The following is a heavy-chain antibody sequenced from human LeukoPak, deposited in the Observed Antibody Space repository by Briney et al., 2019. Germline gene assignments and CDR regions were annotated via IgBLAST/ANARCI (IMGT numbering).Heavy chain of an antibody. Sequence: SETLSLTCAVYGGSFSGYYWSWIRQPPGKGLEWIGEINHSGSTNYNPSLKSRVTISVDTSKNQFSLKLSSVTAADTAVYYCASLTGSGSYYRPGPTYYYYYMDVWGKGTTVTVSS. CDR1: GGSFSGYY. J-gene: IGHJ6*03. CDR2: INHSGST. CDR3: ASLTGSGSYYRPGPTYYYYYMDV. V-gene: IGHV4-34*01. D-gene: IGHD3-10*01.